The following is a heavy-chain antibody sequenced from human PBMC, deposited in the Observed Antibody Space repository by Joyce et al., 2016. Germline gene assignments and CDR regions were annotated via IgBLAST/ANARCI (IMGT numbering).Heavy chain of an antibody. Sequence: EVQLVESGGGLVQPGGFPRLSCAASGFTFSSHWMSWVRQAPGKGVEWVAHINPDGGKNSYADSVKGRFIISRDNAKNSLYVQMHSLRAEDTAVYYCAREFKWNWDFWGQGTLVTVSS. CDR2: INPDGGKN. D-gene: IGHD1-1*01. CDR3: AREFKWNWDF. CDR1: GFTFSSHW. V-gene: IGHV3-7*04. J-gene: IGHJ4*02.